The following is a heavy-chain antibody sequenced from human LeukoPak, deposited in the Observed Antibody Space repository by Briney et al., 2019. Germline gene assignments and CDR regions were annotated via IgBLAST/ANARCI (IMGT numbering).Heavy chain of an antibody. Sequence: GGSLRLSCAASGFTFRSYGMHWVRQAPGKGLEWVAYIQNDGSNKYYADSVKGRFTISRDDSKNTLYLQMNSLRAEDTAVYYCAKGSVVVPATMDYWGQGTLVTVSS. CDR2: IQNDGSNK. CDR3: AKGSVVVPATMDY. V-gene: IGHV3-30*02. J-gene: IGHJ4*02. D-gene: IGHD2-2*01. CDR1: GFTFRSYG.